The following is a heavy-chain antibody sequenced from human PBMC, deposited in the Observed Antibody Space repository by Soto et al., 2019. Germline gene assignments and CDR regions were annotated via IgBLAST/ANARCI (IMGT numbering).Heavy chain of an antibody. V-gene: IGHV3-23*01. Sequence: EVQLLESGGGVVQPGGSLRLSCAASGFTFSNYAISWVRQAPGKGLEWVSTISGSGGDTYYGDSVKGRFTISRDKSKSTLFLQMHSLRAEDTAGYYCATSSERLSMITMGGLIPMGFDSWGQGTLVTVSS. CDR3: ATSSERLSMITMGGLIPMGFDS. J-gene: IGHJ4*02. CDR2: ISGSGGDT. D-gene: IGHD3-16*02. CDR1: GFTFSNYA.